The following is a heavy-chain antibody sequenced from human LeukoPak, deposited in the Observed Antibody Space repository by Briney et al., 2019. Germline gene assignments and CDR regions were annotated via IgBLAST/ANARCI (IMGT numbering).Heavy chain of an antibody. V-gene: IGHV4-31*03. CDR3: ASGQDYGDYAGGETYYFDY. CDR1: GGSISSGGYY. CDR2: IYYSGST. Sequence: SETLSLTCTVSGGSISSGGYYWSWIRQHPGKGLEWIGYIYYSGSTYYNLSLKSRVTISVDTSKNQFSLKLSSVTAADTAVYYCASGQDYGDYAGGETYYFDYWGQGTLVTVSS. J-gene: IGHJ4*02. D-gene: IGHD4-17*01.